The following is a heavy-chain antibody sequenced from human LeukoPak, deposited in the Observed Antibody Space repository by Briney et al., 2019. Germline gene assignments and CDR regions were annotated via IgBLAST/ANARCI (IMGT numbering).Heavy chain of an antibody. CDR3: ARDKTPGTWGFDY. D-gene: IGHD1-26*01. V-gene: IGHV3-48*01. CDR2: ISSSSSTI. Sequence: KXLEXXSYISSSSSTIYYADSVKGRFTISRDNAQNSLYLQMNSLRAEDTAVYYCARDKTPGTWGFDYWGQGTLVTVSS. J-gene: IGHJ4*02.